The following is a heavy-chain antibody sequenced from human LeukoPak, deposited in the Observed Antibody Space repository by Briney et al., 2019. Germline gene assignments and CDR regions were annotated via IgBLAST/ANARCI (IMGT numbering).Heavy chain of an antibody. CDR3: ARCIAMVRGVTNPDY. CDR2: IWYDGSNK. V-gene: IGHV3-33*01. Sequence: PGGSLRLSCAASGFTFSSYGMHWVRQAPGKGLEWVAVIWYDGSNKYYADSVKGRFTISRDNSKNTLYLQMNSLRAEDTAVYYCARCIAMVRGVTNPDYWGQGTLVTVSS. CDR1: GFTFSSYG. J-gene: IGHJ4*02. D-gene: IGHD3-10*01.